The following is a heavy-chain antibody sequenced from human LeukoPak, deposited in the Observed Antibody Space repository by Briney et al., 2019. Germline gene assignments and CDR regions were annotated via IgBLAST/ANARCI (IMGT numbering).Heavy chain of an antibody. J-gene: IGHJ4*01. CDR1: GFTFSSYS. D-gene: IGHD6-13*01. CDR3: ARVGSILAAGTPDY. V-gene: IGHV3-48*04. Sequence: GGSLRLSCAASGFTFSSYSMNWVRQAPGKGLEWVSYISSSSSTIYYADSVKGRFTISRDNAKKSLYLQMNSLRVEDTAVYYCARVGSILAAGTPDYWGQGTLVTVSS. CDR2: ISSSSSTI.